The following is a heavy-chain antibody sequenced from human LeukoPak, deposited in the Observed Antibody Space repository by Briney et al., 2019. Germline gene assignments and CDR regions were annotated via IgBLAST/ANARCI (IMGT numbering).Heavy chain of an antibody. V-gene: IGHV4-4*02. CDR1: GDSINSLDL. CDR3: AGLAGRYSSGLYYYYFDY. J-gene: IGHJ4*02. CDR2: MYLSGTT. D-gene: IGHD3-22*01. Sequence: SETLSLTCTVSGDSINSLDLWSWVRQPPGKGLEWIGEMYLSGTTHSNPSVKSRVTISIDKSKNQFFLNLSSVTAADTAVYYCAGLAGRYSSGLYYYYFDYWGQGTLVTVSS.